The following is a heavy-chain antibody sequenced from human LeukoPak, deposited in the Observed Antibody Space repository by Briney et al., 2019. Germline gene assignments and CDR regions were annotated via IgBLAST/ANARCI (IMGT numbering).Heavy chain of an antibody. CDR2: INHSGST. V-gene: IGHV4-34*01. Sequence: PSETLSLTCAVYGGSFSGYYWSWIRQPPGKGLEWIGEINHSGSTNYNPSLKSRVTISVDTSKNQFSLKLSSVTAADTAVYYCARSNYYDSSGYYFSHAFDYWGQGTLVTVSS. J-gene: IGHJ4*02. CDR3: ARSNYYDSSGYYFSHAFDY. D-gene: IGHD3-22*01. CDR1: GGSFSGYY.